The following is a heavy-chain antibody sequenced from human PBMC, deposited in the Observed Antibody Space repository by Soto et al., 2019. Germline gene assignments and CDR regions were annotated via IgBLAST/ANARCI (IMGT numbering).Heavy chain of an antibody. J-gene: IGHJ6*02. CDR2: IKSKTGGGTT. CDR1: GFTFSNAW. CDR3: TTRSGWYKSGMDV. D-gene: IGHD6-19*01. Sequence: GGSLRLSCAASGFTFSNAWMNWVRQAPGKGLEWVGRIKSKTGGGTTDYAAPVKGRFTISRDDSKNTLYLQMNSLKTEDTAVYYCTTRSGWYKSGMDVWGQGTTVTVSS. V-gene: IGHV3-15*07.